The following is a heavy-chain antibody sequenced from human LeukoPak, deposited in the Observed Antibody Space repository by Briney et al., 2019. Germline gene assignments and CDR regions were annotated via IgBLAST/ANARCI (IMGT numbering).Heavy chain of an antibody. CDR3: ARVSSGVSTASFDY. D-gene: IGHD5/OR15-5a*01. J-gene: IGHJ4*02. CDR2: INAGNGNT. CDR1: GYTFTSYG. Sequence: ASVKVSCKASGYTFTSYGISWVRQAPGQRLEWMGWINAGNGNTKYSQKFQGRVTITRDTSASTAYMELSSLRSEDTAVYYCARVSSGVSTASFDYWGQGTLVTVSS. V-gene: IGHV1-3*01.